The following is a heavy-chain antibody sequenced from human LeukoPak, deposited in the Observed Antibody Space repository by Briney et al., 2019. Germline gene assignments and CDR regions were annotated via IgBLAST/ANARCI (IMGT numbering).Heavy chain of an antibody. Sequence: PGGSLSLSCAASGCSFSNYWLNWVRQPPGKGLEGVANVKEDGRVKQYMDSMKGRFTISRDNAKNSLYLQMNSLRVEDTAVYYCARDRDDGGFEYWGQGTLVTVSS. CDR3: ARDRDDGGFEY. CDR2: VKEDGRVK. D-gene: IGHD4-23*01. CDR1: GCSFSNYW. V-gene: IGHV3-7*01. J-gene: IGHJ4*02.